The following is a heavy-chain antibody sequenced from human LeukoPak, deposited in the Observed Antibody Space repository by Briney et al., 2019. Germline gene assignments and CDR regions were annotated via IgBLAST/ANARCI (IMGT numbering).Heavy chain of an antibody. D-gene: IGHD6-19*01. CDR3: ASSGIAVAGTGPHYFDY. CDR2: INHSGGT. Sequence: PSETLSLTCAVYGGSFSGYYWSWIRQPPGKGLEWIGEINHSGGTNYKSSLKSRVTISVDTSKNQFSLKLSSVTAADKAVYYCASSGIAVAGTGPHYFDYWGQGTLVTVSS. J-gene: IGHJ4*02. CDR1: GGSFSGYY. V-gene: IGHV4-34*01.